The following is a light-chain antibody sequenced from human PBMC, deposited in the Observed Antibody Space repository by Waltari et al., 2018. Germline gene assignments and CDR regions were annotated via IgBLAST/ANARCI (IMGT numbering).Light chain of an antibody. CDR1: QNIGRY. Sequence: IVSTQSPGTLSLSPGERATLSCRASQNIGRYLVWYQQKPGQAPRILIYEASRRATGIPDRFSGSGCGTDFSLTISRLEPEDFAVYYCQNHERLPATFGQGTKVEIK. J-gene: IGKJ1*01. CDR3: QNHERLPAT. V-gene: IGKV3-20*01. CDR2: EAS.